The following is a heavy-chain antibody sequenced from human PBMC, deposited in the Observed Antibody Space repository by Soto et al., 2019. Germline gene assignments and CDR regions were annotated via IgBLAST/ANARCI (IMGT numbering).Heavy chain of an antibody. J-gene: IGHJ5*02. CDR3: ARDQELGYCISTSCYPRGWFDP. CDR1: GYTFTSYG. V-gene: IGHV1-18*01. CDR2: ISAYNGNT. D-gene: IGHD2-2*01. Sequence: QVQLVQSGAEVKKPGASVKVSCKASGYTFTSYGISWVRQAPGQGLEWLGWISAYNGNTNYAQKLQGRVTMTTDTSTSTAYMELRSLRSDDTAVYYCARDQELGYCISTSCYPRGWFDPWGQGTLVTVSS.